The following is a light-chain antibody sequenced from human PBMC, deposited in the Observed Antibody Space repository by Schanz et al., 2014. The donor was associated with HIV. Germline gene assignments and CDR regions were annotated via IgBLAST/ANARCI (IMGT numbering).Light chain of an antibody. CDR1: SSDVGGYNY. V-gene: IGLV2-14*01. CDR2: DVS. CDR3: SSYAGSNNLV. J-gene: IGLJ2*01. Sequence: QSALTQPASVSGSPGQSITISCTGTSSDVGGYNYVSWYQQHPGKAPKLMIYDVSNRPSGVSNRFSGSKSGNTASLTVSGLLAEDEGDYYCSSYAGSNNLVFGGGTKLTVL.